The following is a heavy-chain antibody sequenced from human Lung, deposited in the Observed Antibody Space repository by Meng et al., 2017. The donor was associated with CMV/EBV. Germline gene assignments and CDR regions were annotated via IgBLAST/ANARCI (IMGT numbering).Heavy chain of an antibody. V-gene: IGHV3-7*01. J-gene: IGHJ4*02. CDR2: IKQDGSEI. Sequence: SCAASGFSFSTYWMNWVRQAPGKGLEWVASIKQDGSEIYYVDSVKGRFTISRDNAKKSLYLQMDSLRVEDTAVYYCATYGWTPDYWGQGTLVTVSS. CDR1: GFSFSTYW. CDR3: ATYGWTPDY. D-gene: IGHD2-8*02.